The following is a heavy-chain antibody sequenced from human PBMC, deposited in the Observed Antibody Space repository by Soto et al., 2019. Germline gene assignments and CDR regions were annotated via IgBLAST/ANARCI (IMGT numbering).Heavy chain of an antibody. CDR2: FDAENGET. CDR1: GYTLTELS. D-gene: IGHD6-13*01. CDR3: ARAGHPIADIDY. Sequence: ASVKVSCKVSGYTLTELSMHWVRQAPGKVLEWMGCFDAENGETNYSQKFQGRVTITRDTSASTAYMELSSLRSEDTAVYYCARAGHPIADIDYWGQGTLVTVSS. V-gene: IGHV1-24*01. J-gene: IGHJ4*02.